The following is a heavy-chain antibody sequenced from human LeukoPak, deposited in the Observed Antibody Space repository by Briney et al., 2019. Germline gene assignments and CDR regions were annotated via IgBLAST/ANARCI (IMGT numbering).Heavy chain of an antibody. J-gene: IGHJ4*02. CDR1: GYTFTDYY. CDR2: INPDDGDT. V-gene: IGHV1-2*02. D-gene: IGHD2-2*01. CDR3: ARANFLYCSSTTCLFDY. Sequence: ASVKVSCKASGYTFTDYYMQWVRQAPGQGIEWMGWINPDDGDTNYAQKFQGRVTMTRDTSISTAHMEVSRLRSDDTAVYYCARANFLYCSSTTCLFDYWGQGTLVTVSS.